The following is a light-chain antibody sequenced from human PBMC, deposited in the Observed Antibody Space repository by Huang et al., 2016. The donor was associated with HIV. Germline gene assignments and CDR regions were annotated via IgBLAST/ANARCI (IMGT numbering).Light chain of an antibody. CDR3: QHQWT. CDR2: KAS. J-gene: IGKJ1*01. CDR1: QRISTW. Sequence: DIQVTQSPSTLSAFVGYRVNIHCRTSQRISTWLAWYQQRPGKATDLLISKASNLETWVPSRFSGNGSGTEFTLTINCLQPDDLATYYCQHQWTFGQGTKVEIK. V-gene: IGKV1-5*03.